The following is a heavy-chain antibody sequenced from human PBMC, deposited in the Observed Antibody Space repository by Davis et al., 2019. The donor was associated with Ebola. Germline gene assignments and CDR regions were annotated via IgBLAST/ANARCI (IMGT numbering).Heavy chain of an antibody. D-gene: IGHD3-16*02. CDR1: EFTLSNAY. Sequence: PGGSLRLSCAASEFTLSNAYMSWVRQAPGKGLEWVGRIKSTTDGGTTDYAAPVKGRISISRDDSKNMLYLQLSSLRIEDTAVYYCTTDPPLNDCNWGFCRYWDFYWGQGTLVTVSS. J-gene: IGHJ4*02. CDR2: IKSTTDGGTT. V-gene: IGHV3-15*01. CDR3: TTDPPLNDCNWGFCRYWDFY.